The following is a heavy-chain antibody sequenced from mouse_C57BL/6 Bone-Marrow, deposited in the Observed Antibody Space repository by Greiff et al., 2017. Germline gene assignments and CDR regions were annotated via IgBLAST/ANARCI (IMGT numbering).Heavy chain of an antibody. D-gene: IGHD1-1*01. V-gene: IGHV5-17*01. J-gene: IGHJ2*01. CDR3: ARPLCYSSFFDY. CDR1: GFTFSDYG. Sequence: DVKLVESGGGLVKPGGSLKLSCAASGFTFSDYGMHWVRQAPEKGLEWVAYISSGSSTIYYADTVKGRFTISRDNAKNTLFLQMTSLRSEDTAMYYCARPLCYSSFFDYWGQGTTLTVSA. CDR2: ISSGSSTI.